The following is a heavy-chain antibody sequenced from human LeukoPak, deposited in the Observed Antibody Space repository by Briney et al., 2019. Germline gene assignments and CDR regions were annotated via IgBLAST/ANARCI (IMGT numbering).Heavy chain of an antibody. CDR3: ARDGPFITIFGVVTMGYYFDY. CDR2: ISSSSSTI. CDR1: GCTFSSYS. J-gene: IGHJ4*02. D-gene: IGHD3-3*01. Sequence: GSLRLSCAACGCTFSSYSMNCVRQAPGKGLEWVSYISSSSSTIYYADSVKGRFTISRDNAKNSLYLQMNSLRDEDTAVYYCARDGPFITIFGVVTMGYYFDYWGQGTLVTVSS. V-gene: IGHV3-48*02.